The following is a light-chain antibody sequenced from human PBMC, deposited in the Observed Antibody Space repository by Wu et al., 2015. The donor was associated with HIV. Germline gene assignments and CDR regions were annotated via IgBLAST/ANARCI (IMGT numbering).Light chain of an antibody. CDR3: LQCNHWPPWT. CDR2: GAS. CDR1: QSVDSN. V-gene: IGKV3-15*01. Sequence: EVLMTQSPGTVSVSPGDRVTLSCRASQSVDSNLAWYQHKPGQAPRLLIYGASTRANGVPARFSGSGSGTEFTLTVDGVQSEDFAFYYCLQCNHWPPWTFGQGTKVEMK. J-gene: IGKJ1*01.